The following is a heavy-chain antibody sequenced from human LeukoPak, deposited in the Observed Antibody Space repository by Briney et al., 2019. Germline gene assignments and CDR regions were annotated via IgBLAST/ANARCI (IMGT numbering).Heavy chain of an antibody. CDR3: ARDAYSGSYWADY. J-gene: IGHJ4*02. CDR2: IYTSGST. D-gene: IGHD1-26*01. V-gene: IGHV4-61*02. Sequence: SETLSLTCTVSGGSISSGSYYWRWIRQPAGKGLEWIGRIYTSGSTNYNPSLKRRVTISVDTSKNQFSLNLSSVTAADTAVYYCARDAYSGSYWADYWGQGTLVTVSS. CDR1: GGSISSGSYY.